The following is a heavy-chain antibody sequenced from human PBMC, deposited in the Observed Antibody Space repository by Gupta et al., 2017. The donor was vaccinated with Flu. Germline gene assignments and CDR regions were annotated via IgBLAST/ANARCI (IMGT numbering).Heavy chain of an antibody. CDR1: GYTLTGYY. V-gene: IGHV1-2*02. J-gene: IGHJ4*02. CDR2: INPNSGAT. Sequence: QVQLVQSGAEVKKPGASVKVSCKASGYTLTGYYMHWVRQAPGQGPEWMGWINPNSGATNYAQKFQGSVTMTGDTSISTAYMELGRLTSDDTAVYYCARGAPVISPLAPSFDYWGQGSLVTVSS. D-gene: IGHD2-21*01. CDR3: ARGAPVISPLAPSFDY.